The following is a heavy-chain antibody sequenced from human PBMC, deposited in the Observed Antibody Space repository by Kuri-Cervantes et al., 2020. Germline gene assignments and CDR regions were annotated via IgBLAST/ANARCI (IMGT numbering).Heavy chain of an antibody. J-gene: IGHJ3*02. CDR1: GVSISSTTYY. V-gene: IGHV4-39*01. Sequence: SETLSLTCSVSGVSISSTTYYWGWIRQPPGKGLEWIGSIYYSVTTYYNPSFKSRVTISIDTSKNQFSLKLTSVTVTDTAVYYCASRRKVPTNAFDIWGQGTLVTVSS. D-gene: IGHD1-14*01. CDR2: IYYSVTT. CDR3: ASRRKVPTNAFDI.